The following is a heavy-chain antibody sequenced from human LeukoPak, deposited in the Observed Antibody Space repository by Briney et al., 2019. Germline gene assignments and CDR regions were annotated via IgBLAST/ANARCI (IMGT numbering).Heavy chain of an antibody. D-gene: IGHD6-13*01. CDR2: IYYSGST. CDR3: ASITSSWTPSLDY. CDR1: GGSISSYY. Sequence: PSETLSLTCTVSGGSISSYYWSWIRQPPGKGLEWIGYIYYSGSTNYNPSLKSRVTISVDTSKNQFSLKLSSVTAADTAVYYCASITSSWTPSLDYWGQGTLVTVSS. V-gene: IGHV4-59*01. J-gene: IGHJ4*02.